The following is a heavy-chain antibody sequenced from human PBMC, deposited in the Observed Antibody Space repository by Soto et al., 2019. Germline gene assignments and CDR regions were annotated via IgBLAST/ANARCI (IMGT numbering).Heavy chain of an antibody. D-gene: IGHD6-6*01. CDR3: ARAARPNAAFYI. J-gene: IGHJ3*02. Sequence: GGSLRLSCAASGFTFSSYSMNWVRQAPGKGLEWVSSISSSSSYIYYADSVKGRFTISRDNAKNSLYLQMNSLRAEDTAVYYCARAARPNAAFYIWGQGTMVTVSS. CDR1: GFTFSSYS. V-gene: IGHV3-21*01. CDR2: ISSSSSYI.